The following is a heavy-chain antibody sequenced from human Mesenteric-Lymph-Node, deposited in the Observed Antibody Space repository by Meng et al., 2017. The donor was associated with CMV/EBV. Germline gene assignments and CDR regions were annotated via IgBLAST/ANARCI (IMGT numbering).Heavy chain of an antibody. CDR3: ARDADSGSYVATFGY. CDR1: GFTVSSNY. CDR2: IYSGGST. Sequence: GESLKISCAASGFTVSSNYMSWVRQAPGKGLEWVSVIYSGGSTYYADSVKGRFTISRDNSKNTLYLQMNSLRAEDTAVYYCARDADSGSYVATFGYWGQGTLVTVSS. V-gene: IGHV3-66*02. D-gene: IGHD1-26*01. J-gene: IGHJ4*02.